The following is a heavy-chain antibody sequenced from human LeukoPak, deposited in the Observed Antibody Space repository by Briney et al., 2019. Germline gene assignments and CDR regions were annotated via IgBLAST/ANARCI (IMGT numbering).Heavy chain of an antibody. V-gene: IGHV3-23*01. J-gene: IGHJ4*02. Sequence: GGSLRLSCAASGFTFSSYAMSWVRQAPGKGLEWVSAISGSGGSTYYADSVKGRFTISKDNSKNTLYLQMNSLRAEDTAVYYCAKGDFWSGYLVGGPLFDYWGQGTLVTVSS. CDR2: ISGSGGST. D-gene: IGHD3-3*01. CDR1: GFTFSSYA. CDR3: AKGDFWSGYLVGGPLFDY.